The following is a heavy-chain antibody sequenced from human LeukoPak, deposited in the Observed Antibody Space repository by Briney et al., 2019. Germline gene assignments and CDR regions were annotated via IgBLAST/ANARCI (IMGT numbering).Heavy chain of an antibody. V-gene: IGHV3-30*18. CDR3: AKEPTSYYYYGMDV. CDR1: EFTFSSYG. J-gene: IGHJ6*04. Sequence: PGGSLRLSCAASEFTFSSYGMHWVRQAPGKGLEWVAVISYDGSNKYYADSVKGRFTISRDNSKNTLYLQMNSLRAEDTAVYYCAKEPTSYYYYGMDVWGKGTTVTVSS. CDR2: ISYDGSNK.